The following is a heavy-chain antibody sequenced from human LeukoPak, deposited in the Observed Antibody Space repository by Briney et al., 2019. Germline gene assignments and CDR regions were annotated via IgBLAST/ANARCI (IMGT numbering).Heavy chain of an antibody. CDR2: IESDGRRT. V-gene: IGHV3-74*03. D-gene: IGHD2-2*01. CDR1: GFTFSSTW. Sequence: LAGGSLRLSCAASGFTFSSTWMHWVRQVPGKELVWVARIESDGRRTTYAESVKGRFTISRDNAKNTLYLEMNSLRVEDTAVYYCARDWYHAIDYWGQGTLVTVSS. CDR3: ARDWYHAIDY. J-gene: IGHJ4*02.